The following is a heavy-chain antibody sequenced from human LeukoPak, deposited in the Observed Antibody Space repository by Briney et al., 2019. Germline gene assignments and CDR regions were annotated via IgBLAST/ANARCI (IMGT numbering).Heavy chain of an antibody. D-gene: IGHD3-22*01. Sequence: SETLSLTCTVSGGSISSYYWSWIRQPPGKGLEWIGYIYYSGSTNYNPSLKSRVTISVDTSKNQFSLKLSSVTAADTAVYYCARHYYDSSGYYYGKGWFDPWGQGTLVTVSS. J-gene: IGHJ5*02. CDR1: GGSISSYY. V-gene: IGHV4-59*08. CDR3: ARHYYDSSGYYYGKGWFDP. CDR2: IYYSGST.